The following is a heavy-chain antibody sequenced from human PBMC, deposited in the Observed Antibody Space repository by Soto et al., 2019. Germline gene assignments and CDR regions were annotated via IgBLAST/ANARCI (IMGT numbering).Heavy chain of an antibody. CDR1: GASISYGGFS. D-gene: IGHD5-12*01. CDR2: ISHLENT. Sequence: SETLSLTCTVSGASISYGGFSWSWTRQAPGKGLELIGYISHLENTYFHPSFKSRLTMSIDRSRNKFSLNLSSVTAADRAVYYCVRGGGYDPFDSWGQGVLVTVSS. V-gene: IGHV4-30-2*01. J-gene: IGHJ4*02. CDR3: VRGGGYDPFDS.